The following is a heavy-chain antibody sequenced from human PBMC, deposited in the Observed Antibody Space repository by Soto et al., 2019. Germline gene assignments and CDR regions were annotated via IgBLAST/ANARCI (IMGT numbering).Heavy chain of an antibody. J-gene: IGHJ6*02. CDR3: TIDRDCGGGSCYSSTTYSYYGMVV. CDR2: ITRKSDGGTT. D-gene: IGHD2-15*01. V-gene: IGHV3-15*07. CDR1: GFAFGNAW. Sequence: GGSLRLSCAASGFAFGNAWMNWVRQAPGKGLEWAGRITRKSDGGTTDYPAPVKGRFTISRDDSKNTLYLQVNSLKIEDTAVYYCTIDRDCGGGSCYSSTTYSYYGMVVWGQRTPVTVPS.